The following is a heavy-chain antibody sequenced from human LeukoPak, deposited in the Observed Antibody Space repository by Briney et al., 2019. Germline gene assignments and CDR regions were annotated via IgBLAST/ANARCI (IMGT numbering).Heavy chain of an antibody. J-gene: IGHJ3*02. Sequence: GKSLKISCKGSGYSFTSYRIGWVRQMPGKGLEWMGIIYPGDSDTRYSPSFQGQVTISADKSISTAYLQWSSLKASDTAMYYCARQAETYCSSTSCYGDAFDIWGQGTMVTVSS. CDR3: ARQAETYCSSTSCYGDAFDI. CDR2: IYPGDSDT. V-gene: IGHV5-51*01. D-gene: IGHD2-2*01. CDR1: GYSFTSYR.